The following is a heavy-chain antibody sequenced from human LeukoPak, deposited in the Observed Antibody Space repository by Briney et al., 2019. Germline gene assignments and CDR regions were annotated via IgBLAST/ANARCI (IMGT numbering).Heavy chain of an antibody. CDR1: GGSFSDYY. CDR3: ARGIISWYNWFDP. J-gene: IGHJ5*02. D-gene: IGHD6-13*01. Sequence: SETLSLTCAAYGGSFSDYYWIWIRQPPSGKGLEWIGEINHSGSTNYNPSLKSRVTISVDTSKNQFSLKLSSVTAADTAVYYCARGIISWYNWFDPWGQGTLVTVSS. CDR2: INHSGST. V-gene: IGHV4-34*01.